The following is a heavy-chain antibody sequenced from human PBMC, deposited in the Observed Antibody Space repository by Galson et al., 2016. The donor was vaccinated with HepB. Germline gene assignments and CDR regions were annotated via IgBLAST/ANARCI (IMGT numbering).Heavy chain of an antibody. Sequence: SLRLSCAVSGFTLGRYAMYWVRQAPGKGLEWVSGISGSAGRTDYAHSVKGRFIISRDNSKNTLYLQMNSLRAEDMALYYCAKDRGDYVLDFWGQGTRVIVSS. CDR1: GFTLGRYA. CDR2: ISGSAGRT. CDR3: AKDRGDYVLDF. J-gene: IGHJ4*02. D-gene: IGHD4-17*01. V-gene: IGHV3-23*01.